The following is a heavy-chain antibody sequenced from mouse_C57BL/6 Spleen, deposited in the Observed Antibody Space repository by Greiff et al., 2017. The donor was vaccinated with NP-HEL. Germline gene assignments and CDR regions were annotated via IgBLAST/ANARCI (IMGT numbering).Heavy chain of an antibody. D-gene: IGHD2-4*01. CDR1: GFTFSSYA. J-gene: IGHJ4*01. CDR2: ISDGGSYT. V-gene: IGHV5-4*01. Sequence: EVKLMESGGGLVKPGGSLKLSCAASGFTFSSYAMSWVRQTPEKRLEWVATISDGGSYTYYPDNVKGRFTISRDNAKNNLYLQMSHLKSEDTAMYYCARDTGDYDYDGYAMDYWGQGTSVTVSS. CDR3: ARDTGDYDYDGYAMDY.